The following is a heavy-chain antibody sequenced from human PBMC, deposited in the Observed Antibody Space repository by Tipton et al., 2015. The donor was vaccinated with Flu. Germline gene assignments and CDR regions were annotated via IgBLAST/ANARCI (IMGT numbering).Heavy chain of an antibody. D-gene: IGHD3-3*01. V-gene: IGHV3-9*01. J-gene: IGHJ4*02. CDR1: GLSFDDHA. CDR3: AKAPIDYDFWSGSYFFEH. CDR2: ITWNSGNI. Sequence: SLRLSCAASGLSFDDHAMHWVRQAPGKGLEWVSGITWNSGNIGYADSVRGRFTISRDNAKNSVYLQMNSLRAEDTALYYCAKAPIDYDFWSGSYFFEHWGQGTLVTVSS.